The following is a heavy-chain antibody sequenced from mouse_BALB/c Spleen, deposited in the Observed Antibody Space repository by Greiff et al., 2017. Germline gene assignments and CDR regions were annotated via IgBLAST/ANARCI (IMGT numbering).Heavy chain of an antibody. CDR2: ISSGGSYT. V-gene: IGHV5-6-4*01. CDR1: GFTFSSYT. Sequence: EVQVVESGGGLVKPGGSLKLSCAASGFTFSSYTMSWVRQTPEKRLEWVATISSGGSYTHYPDSVKGRFTISRDNAKNTLYLQMSSLKSEDTAMYYCTREEGNYFDYWGQGTTLTVSS. J-gene: IGHJ2*01. CDR3: TREEGNYFDY.